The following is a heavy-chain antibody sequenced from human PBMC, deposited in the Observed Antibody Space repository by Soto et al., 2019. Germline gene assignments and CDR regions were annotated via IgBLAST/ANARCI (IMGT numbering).Heavy chain of an antibody. J-gene: IGHJ5*02. Sequence: ASVKVSCKASGFSFSDYFIPWVRQAPVQGLEWMGIINPSGDSRNYAQKFQGRVTITRDTYKSTVYMDLSSLRYEDTAVYYCARDNSQNYGTPAASSWLHPWGQGTPVTVSS. CDR1: GFSFSDYF. CDR3: ARDNSQNYGTPAASSWLHP. D-gene: IGHD2-15*01. V-gene: IGHV1-46*01. CDR2: INPSGDSR.